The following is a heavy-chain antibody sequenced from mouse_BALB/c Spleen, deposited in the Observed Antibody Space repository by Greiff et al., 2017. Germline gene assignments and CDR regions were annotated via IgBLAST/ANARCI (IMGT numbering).Heavy chain of an antibody. V-gene: IGHV1-37*01. CDR1: GYSFTGYF. J-gene: IGHJ4*01. CDR2: INPYNGDT. CDR3: GRGYYGSSYAMDY. D-gene: IGHD1-1*01. Sequence: VQLKQSGPELVKPGASVKISCKASGYSFTGYFMNWVKQSHGKSLEWIGRINPYNGDTFYNQKFKGKATLTVDKSSSTAHMELLSLTSEDSAVYYCGRGYYGSSYAMDYWGQGTSVTVSS.